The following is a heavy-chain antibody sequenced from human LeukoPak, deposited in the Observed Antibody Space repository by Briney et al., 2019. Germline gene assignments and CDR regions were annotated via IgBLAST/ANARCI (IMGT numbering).Heavy chain of an antibody. CDR2: INPSGGAT. J-gene: IGHJ4*02. CDR3: ARDRDRSGSDLFDY. D-gene: IGHD3-22*01. Sequence: ASVTVSCKASGYTFTSYYVRWVRQAPGQGPEWMGIINPSGGATRYAQKFQGRVTMTRDMSTSTVYMDLSSLRSDDTALYYCARDRDRSGSDLFDYWGQGTLVTVSS. V-gene: IGHV1-46*01. CDR1: GYTFTSYY.